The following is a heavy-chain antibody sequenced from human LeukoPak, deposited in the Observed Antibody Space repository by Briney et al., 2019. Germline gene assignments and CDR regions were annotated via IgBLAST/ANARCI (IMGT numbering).Heavy chain of an antibody. J-gene: IGHJ4*02. D-gene: IGHD3-10*01. CDR2: IYYSGST. Sequence: SETLSPTCTVSGGSISSSSYYWGWIRQPPGKGLEWIGSIYYSGSTYYNPSLKSRVTISVDTSKNQFCMKLSSVTAAATAVYYCARGPPEFHFDYWGQGTLVNVSS. CDR3: ARGPPEFHFDY. V-gene: IGHV4-39*07. CDR1: GGSISSSSYY.